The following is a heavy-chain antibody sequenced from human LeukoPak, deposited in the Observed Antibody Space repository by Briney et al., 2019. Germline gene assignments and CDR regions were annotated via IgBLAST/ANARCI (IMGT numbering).Heavy chain of an antibody. CDR2: ISERDGST. CDR1: GFTFSSYA. J-gene: IGHJ4*02. D-gene: IGHD1-1*01. CDR3: ARNGGTYDY. Sequence: TGGSLRLSCAASGFTFSSYAMSWVRQAPGKGLEWVSGISERDGSTYYADSVKGRFTISRDNSKNTLYLQMNSLRVEDTAVYYCARNGGTYDYWGQGTLVTVSS. V-gene: IGHV3-23*01.